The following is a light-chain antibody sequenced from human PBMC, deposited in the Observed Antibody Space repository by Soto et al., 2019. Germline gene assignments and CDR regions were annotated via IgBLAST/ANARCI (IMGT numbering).Light chain of an antibody. J-gene: IGKJ1*01. CDR1: QSVSGY. CDR3: QQYNTWPRT. CDR2: GAS. V-gene: IGKV3-15*01. Sequence: EIVLSQSAATLSLSHRERASLYCRASQSVSGYLAWYQQKPGQAPRLLIYGASTRATDIPGRFSGGGSGTEFTLTISSLQSEDLAIYFCQQYNTWPRTFGQGGKVDIK.